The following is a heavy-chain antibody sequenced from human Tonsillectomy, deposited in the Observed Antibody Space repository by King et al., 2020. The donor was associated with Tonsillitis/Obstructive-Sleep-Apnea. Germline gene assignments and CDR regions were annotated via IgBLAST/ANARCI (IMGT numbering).Heavy chain of an antibody. J-gene: IGHJ5*02. CDR3: ARANSPHIVVALGS. CDR1: GGSISSYY. D-gene: IGHD2-21*01. Sequence: QLQESGPGLVKPSETLSLTCTVSGGSISSYYWSWIRQPPGKGLEWIGYIYYSGSTNYNPSLKSRVTISVDTSKNQFSLKLSSVTAADTAVYYCARANSPHIVVALGSWSQGTLVTVSS. CDR2: IYYSGST. V-gene: IGHV4-59*01.